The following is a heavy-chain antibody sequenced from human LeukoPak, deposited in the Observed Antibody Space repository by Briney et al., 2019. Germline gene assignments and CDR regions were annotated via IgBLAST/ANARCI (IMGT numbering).Heavy chain of an antibody. D-gene: IGHD2/OR15-2a*01. CDR3: ARDLSYFDS. CDR1: GFSFSNYW. J-gene: IGHJ4*02. V-gene: IGHV3-74*01. Sequence: SGGSLRLSCAASGFSFSNYWMHWVRQTPGRGLVWVSRINSDGSSTYYADSVKGRFTITRDNSKNTLYLQMNSPRDEDTAVYSCARDLSYFDSWGQGTLVTVSS. CDR2: INSDGSST.